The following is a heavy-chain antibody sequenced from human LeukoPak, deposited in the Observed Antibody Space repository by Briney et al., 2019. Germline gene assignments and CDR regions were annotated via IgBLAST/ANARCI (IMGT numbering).Heavy chain of an antibody. D-gene: IGHD6-13*01. Sequence: GGSLRLSCAASGFTFSNYWMHWVRQAPGKGLEWVSYISSSGSTIYYADSVKGRFTISRDNAKNSLYLQMNSLRAEDTAVYYCARAAIAAAGRYYYYYYMDVWGKGTTVTISS. J-gene: IGHJ6*03. CDR3: ARAAIAAAGRYYYYYYMDV. CDR1: GFTFSNYW. CDR2: ISSSGSTI. V-gene: IGHV3-48*04.